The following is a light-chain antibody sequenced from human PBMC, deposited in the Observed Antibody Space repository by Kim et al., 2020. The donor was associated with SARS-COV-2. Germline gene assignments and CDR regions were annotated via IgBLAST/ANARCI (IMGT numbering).Light chain of an antibody. J-gene: IGLJ1*01. CDR2: RDS. CDR1: NIGVKT. V-gene: IGLV3-9*01. CDR3: QVWDSSSYV. Sequence: SYELTQPLSVSVALGQTARITCGGDNIGVKTVHWYQQKPGQAPVLVISRDSKRPSGIPERFSGSNSGNTATLTISKAQAGDEADYYCQVWDSSSYVFGTG.